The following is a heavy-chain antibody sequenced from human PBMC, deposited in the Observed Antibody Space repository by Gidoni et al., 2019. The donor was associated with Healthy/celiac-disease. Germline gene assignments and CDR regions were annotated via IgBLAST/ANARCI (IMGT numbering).Heavy chain of an antibody. V-gene: IGHV3-21*01. Sequence: EVQLVVCGGGLVRPGGCVRLSCAASGFTFSSYSMNWVRQAPGKGLEWVSSISSSSSYIYYADSVKGRFTISRDNAKNSLYLQMNSLRAEDTAVYYCARTTGGGFDYWGQGTLVTVSS. D-gene: IGHD7-27*01. J-gene: IGHJ4*02. CDR1: GFTFSSYS. CDR2: ISSSSSYI. CDR3: ARTTGGGFDY.